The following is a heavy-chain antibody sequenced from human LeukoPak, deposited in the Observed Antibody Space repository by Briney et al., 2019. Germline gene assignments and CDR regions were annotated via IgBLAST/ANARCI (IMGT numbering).Heavy chain of an antibody. CDR1: GGSISGFY. D-gene: IGHD2-21*02. V-gene: IGHV4-59*08. Sequence: SETLSLTCTVSGGSISGFYWSWIRQPPGKGLEWTGYIHYSGSTNYNPSLKSRVIISLDTSKNQFSLRLSSVTAADTAVYYCARHARKRLTSNWDFWGQGTLVTVSS. J-gene: IGHJ4*02. CDR2: IHYSGST. CDR3: ARHARKRLTSNWDF.